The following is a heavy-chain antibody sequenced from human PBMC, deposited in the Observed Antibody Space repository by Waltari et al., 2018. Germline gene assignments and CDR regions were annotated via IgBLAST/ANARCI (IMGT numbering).Heavy chain of an antibody. CDR3: ARVGVGYYSNTGHYYYYYGLDV. J-gene: IGHJ6*02. CDR1: GGSFSDYY. CDR2: ISNSGAT. V-gene: IGHV4-59*07. D-gene: IGHD3-3*01. Sequence: QVQLQESGPGLVKPSDTLSLTCTILGGSFSDYYWTWIRQPPGKGLEWVAYISNSGATNSNPSLRRRVTMSVDTSKNQFSLKVRSVTAADTAVYYCARVGVGYYSNTGHYYYYYGLDVWGQGTTVTVSS.